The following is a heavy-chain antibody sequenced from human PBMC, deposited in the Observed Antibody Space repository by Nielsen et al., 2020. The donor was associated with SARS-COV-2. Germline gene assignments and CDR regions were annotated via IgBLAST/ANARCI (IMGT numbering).Heavy chain of an antibody. CDR2: IYYSGST. J-gene: IGHJ6*02. CDR3: ARAEGTRYCSGGSCFSYYYGMDV. CDR1: GGSIGSMGYY. D-gene: IGHD2-15*01. Sequence: SETLSLTCTVSGGSIGSMGYYWSWIRQPPGKGLEWIGYIYYSGSTNYNPSLKSRVTISVDTSKNQFSLKLSSVTAADTAVYYCARAEGTRYCSGGSCFSYYYGMDVWGQGTTVTVSS. V-gene: IGHV4-61*08.